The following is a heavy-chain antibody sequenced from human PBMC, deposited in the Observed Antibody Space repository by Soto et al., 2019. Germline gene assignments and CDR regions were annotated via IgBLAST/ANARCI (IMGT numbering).Heavy chain of an antibody. CDR2: IYSGGNT. D-gene: IGHD6-19*01. Sequence: EVQLVESGGGLIQPGGSLRLSCAASGFTVSSSYMSWVRQTPGKGLEWVSVIYSGGNTYYADSVKGRFTISRDNSKNTLYLQMNSLRAEDTAMYYCAKWSGDSSGWGLDYWGQGTLVTVSS. V-gene: IGHV3-53*01. J-gene: IGHJ4*02. CDR1: GFTVSSSY. CDR3: AKWSGDSSGWGLDY.